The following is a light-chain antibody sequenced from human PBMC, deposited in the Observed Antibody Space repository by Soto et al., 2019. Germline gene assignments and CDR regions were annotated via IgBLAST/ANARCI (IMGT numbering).Light chain of an antibody. V-gene: IGKV3-15*01. CDR1: PSVSSN. J-gene: IGKJ1*01. CDR2: GAS. CDR3: QQYNNWPPCT. Sequence: EIVMTQSPATLSVSPGERATLSCRASPSVSSNLAWYQQKPGQAPRLLIYGASTRATGIPARFSGSGSGTEFTLTLSSLQSEDFAVYYCQQYNNWPPCTCGQGTKVEIK.